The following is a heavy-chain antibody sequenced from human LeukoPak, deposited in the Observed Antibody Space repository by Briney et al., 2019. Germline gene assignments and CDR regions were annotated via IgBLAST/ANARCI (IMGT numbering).Heavy chain of an antibody. D-gene: IGHD2-21*01. CDR2: ISSSSSYI. Sequence: GGSLRLSCAASGFTFSSYSMNWVRQAPGKGLEWVSSISSSSSYIYYADSVKGRFTISRDNAKNSLHLQMNSLRAEDTAVYYCAGGDPKLDAFDIWGQGTMVTVSS. CDR3: AGGDPKLDAFDI. J-gene: IGHJ3*02. CDR1: GFTFSSYS. V-gene: IGHV3-21*01.